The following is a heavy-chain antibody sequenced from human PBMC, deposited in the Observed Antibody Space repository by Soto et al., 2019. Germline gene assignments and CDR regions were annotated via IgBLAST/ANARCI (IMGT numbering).Heavy chain of an antibody. CDR2: ISYDGSNK. D-gene: IGHD3-10*01. CDR3: ARDRAGFIGWYFDL. V-gene: IGHV3-30-3*01. J-gene: IGHJ2*01. Sequence: PGGSLRLSCAASGFTFSSYAMHWVRQAPGKGLEWVAVISYDGSNKYYADSVKGRFTISRDNSKNTLYLQMNSLRAEDTAVYYCARDRAGFIGWYFDLWGRGTLVTVSS. CDR1: GFTFSSYA.